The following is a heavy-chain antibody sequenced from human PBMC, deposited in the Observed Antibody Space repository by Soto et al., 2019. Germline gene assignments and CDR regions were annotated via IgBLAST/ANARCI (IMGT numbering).Heavy chain of an antibody. D-gene: IGHD1-26*01. J-gene: IGHJ4*02. CDR2: IYYSGST. Sequence: QVQLQESGPGLVKPSETLSLTCTVSGGSVSSGSYYWSWIRQPPGKGLEWIGYIYYSGSTNYNPSLKSRVTISVDTSKNQFSLKLSSVTAADTAAYYCARDYASRIGGSGNGFDYWGQGTLVTVSS. CDR3: ARDYASRIGGSGNGFDY. CDR1: GGSVSSGSYY. V-gene: IGHV4-61*01.